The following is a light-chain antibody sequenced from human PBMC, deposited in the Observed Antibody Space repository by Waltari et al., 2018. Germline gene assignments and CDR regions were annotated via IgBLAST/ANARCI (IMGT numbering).Light chain of an antibody. J-gene: IGKJ3*01. V-gene: IGKV1-12*01. Sequence: DIQMTQSPSSVSASVGDRVTITCRASQDIAIWLAWYQQKPGKAPKLVISAASNLQNGVPSRFSGSGSGTDFTLTISSLQPEDFGIYYCQQAHTFPPTFGPGTKVHIK. CDR1: QDIAIW. CDR2: AAS. CDR3: QQAHTFPPT.